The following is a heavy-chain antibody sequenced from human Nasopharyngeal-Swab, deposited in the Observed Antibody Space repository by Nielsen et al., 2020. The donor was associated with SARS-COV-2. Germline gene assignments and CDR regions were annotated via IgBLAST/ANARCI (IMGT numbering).Heavy chain of an antibody. V-gene: IGHV3-30-3*01. CDR3: ARDLDLYCDGDCSTWGGLDY. CDR1: GFTFSSYA. CDR2: ISYDGSNK. J-gene: IGHJ4*02. D-gene: IGHD2-21*02. Sequence: GGSLRLSCAASGFTFSSYAMHWVRQAPGKGLEWVAVISYDGSNKYYADSVKGRFTISRDNSKNTLYLQMNSLRAEDTAVYYCARDLDLYCDGDCSTWGGLDYWGQGTLVTVSS.